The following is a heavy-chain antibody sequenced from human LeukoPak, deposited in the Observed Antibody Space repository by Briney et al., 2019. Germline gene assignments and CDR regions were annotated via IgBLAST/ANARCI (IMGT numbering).Heavy chain of an antibody. CDR1: GFTVSSNY. CDR3: ARGGVTMAPDY. J-gene: IGHJ4*02. CDR2: IYSGGST. D-gene: IGHD3-10*01. V-gene: IGHV3-66*01. Sequence: GGSLRHSCAASGFTVSSNYMSWVRQAPGKGLEWVSVIYSGGSTYYADSVKGRFTISRDNSKNTLYLQMNSLRAEDTAVYYCARGGVTMAPDYWGQGTLVTVSS.